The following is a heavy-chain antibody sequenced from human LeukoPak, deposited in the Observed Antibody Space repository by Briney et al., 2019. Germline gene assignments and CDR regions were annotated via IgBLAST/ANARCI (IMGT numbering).Heavy chain of an antibody. CDR3: AKDTAYGGRRLDY. CDR2: ISYDGSNK. Sequence: GGSLRLSCAASGFTFSSYGMHWVRQAPGKGLEWVAVISYDGSNKYYADSVKGRFTISRDNSKNTLYLQMNSLRAEDTAVYYCAKDTAYGGRRLDYWGQGTLVTVSS. CDR1: GFTFSSYG. D-gene: IGHD3-16*01. V-gene: IGHV3-30*18. J-gene: IGHJ4*02.